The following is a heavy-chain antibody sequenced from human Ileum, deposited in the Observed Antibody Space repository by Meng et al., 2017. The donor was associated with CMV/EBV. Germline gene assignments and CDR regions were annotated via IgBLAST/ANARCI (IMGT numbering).Heavy chain of an antibody. CDR1: GFTLSPYW. D-gene: IGHD3-3*01. CDR3: ARVKLRITMRDAFDI. V-gene: IGHV3-74*01. CDR2: INSDGSTT. Sequence: SGFTLSPYWMHWVRQAPGKGLVWVSRINSDGSTTEYVDSVRGRFTISRDNAKNTVYLQMNSLRAEDMAVYYCARVKLRITMRDAFDIWGQGTMVTVSS. J-gene: IGHJ3*02.